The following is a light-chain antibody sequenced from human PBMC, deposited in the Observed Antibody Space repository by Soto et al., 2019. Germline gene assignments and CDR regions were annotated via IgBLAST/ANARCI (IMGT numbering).Light chain of an antibody. Sequence: QSPSFLSASVGDRVTITCRASQGISSYLAWYQQKPGKAPKLLIYAASTLQSGVPSRFSGSGSGTEFTLPISSLQPEDFATYYCQQLNSYRSSFGQGIRLEIK. J-gene: IGKJ5*01. CDR2: AAS. CDR3: QQLNSYRSS. CDR1: QGISSY. V-gene: IGKV1-9*01.